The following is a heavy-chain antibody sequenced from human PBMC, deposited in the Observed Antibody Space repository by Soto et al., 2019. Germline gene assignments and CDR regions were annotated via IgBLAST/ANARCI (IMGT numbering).Heavy chain of an antibody. CDR3: ARIIAGRYWYFDL. CDR1: GGSISSGGYY. V-gene: IGHV4-31*03. CDR2: VYYSGST. J-gene: IGHJ2*01. Sequence: QVQLQESGPGLVKPSQTLSLTCTVSGGSISSGGYYWSWIRQHPGKGLEWVGYVYYSGSTFYSPPLQSRLTISKDTSKNQFSLKLSDVTAADTAVYYCARIIAGRYWYFDLWGRGTLVTVSS. D-gene: IGHD6-13*01.